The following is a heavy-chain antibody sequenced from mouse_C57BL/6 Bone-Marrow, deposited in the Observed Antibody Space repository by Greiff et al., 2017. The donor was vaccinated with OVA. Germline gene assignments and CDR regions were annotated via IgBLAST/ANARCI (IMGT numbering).Heavy chain of an antibody. CDR3: TRLLDAMDY. D-gene: IGHD2-1*01. CDR1: GFTFRSYA. J-gene: IGHJ4*01. Sequence: EVMLVESGEGLVKPGGSLKLSCAASGFTFRSYAMSWVRQTPEKRLEWVAYISSGGDYTYYADTVKGRFTISRDNARNTLYLQMSSLKSEDTAMYYYTRLLDAMDYWGRGTSVTVSS. CDR2: ISSGGDYT. V-gene: IGHV5-9-1*02.